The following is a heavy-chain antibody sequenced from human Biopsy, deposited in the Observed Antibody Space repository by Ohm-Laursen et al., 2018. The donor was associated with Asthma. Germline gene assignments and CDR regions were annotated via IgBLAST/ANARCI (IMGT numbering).Heavy chain of an antibody. J-gene: IGHJ3*01. CDR2: VNTGKGDT. CDR1: GYNFISFA. CDR3: ARTYYDFLAGQVKDVFGV. Sequence: ASVTASCKASGYNFISFAIHWVRQAPGQRLEWMGWVNTGKGDTKYSQKFQGRVTITRDTSASTAYMEMRSLRSEDTATYYCARTYYDFLAGQVKDVFGVWGQGTMVTVSS. D-gene: IGHD3-9*01. V-gene: IGHV1-3*04.